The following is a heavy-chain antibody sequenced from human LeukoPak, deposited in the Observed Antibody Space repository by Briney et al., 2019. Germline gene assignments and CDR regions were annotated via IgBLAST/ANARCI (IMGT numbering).Heavy chain of an antibody. D-gene: IGHD5-24*01. CDR1: GGSISSYY. J-gene: IGHJ4*02. V-gene: IGHV4-59*08. CDR3: ATLRSEEMATKFDMDTLYYFDY. Sequence: PSETLSLTCTLSGGSISSYYWSWIRQPPGKGLEWIGYIYYSGSTNYNPSLKSRVTISVDTSKNQFSLKLSSVTAADTAVYYCATLRSEEMATKFDMDTLYYFDYWGQGTLVTVSS. CDR2: IYYSGST.